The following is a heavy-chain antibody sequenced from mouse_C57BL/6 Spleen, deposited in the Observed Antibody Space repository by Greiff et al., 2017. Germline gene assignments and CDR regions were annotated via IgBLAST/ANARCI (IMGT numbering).Heavy chain of an antibody. D-gene: IGHD2-3*01. CDR3: ARGGGYDLDY. CDR2: IDPSDSDT. Sequence: QVQLQQPGAELVRPGSSVKLSCKASGYTFTSYWMHWVKQRPIQGLEWIGKIDPSDSDTHSNQKFKAKATLTVDKSSSTAYMQLSSLTSEDSAVYYCARGGGYDLDYWGQGTTLTVSS. CDR1: GYTFTSYW. J-gene: IGHJ2*01. V-gene: IGHV1-52*01.